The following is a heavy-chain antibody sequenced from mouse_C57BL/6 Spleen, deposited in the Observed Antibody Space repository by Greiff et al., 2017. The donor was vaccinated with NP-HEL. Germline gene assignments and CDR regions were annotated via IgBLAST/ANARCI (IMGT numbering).Heavy chain of an antibody. J-gene: IGHJ3*01. CDR3: AKLGGFAY. CDR1: GYTFTDYY. CDR2: IYPGSGNT. D-gene: IGHD1-3*01. Sequence: VQLQQSGAELVRPGASVKLSCKASGYTFTDYYINWVKQRPGQGLEWIARIYPGSGNTYYNEKFKGKATLTAEKSSSTAYMQLSSLTSEDSAVYFCAKLGGFAYWGKGTLVTVSA. V-gene: IGHV1-76*01.